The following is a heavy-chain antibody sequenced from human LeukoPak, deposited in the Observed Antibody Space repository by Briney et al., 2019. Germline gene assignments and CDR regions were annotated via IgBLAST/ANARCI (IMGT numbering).Heavy chain of an antibody. Sequence: PSETLSLTCSVSGYSIRSGYHWAWFRQAPGKGLEWVSYISSSGSTIYYADSVKGRFTISRDNAKNSLYLQMNSLRAEDTAVYYCARDRPSYDSSGYYLDYWGQGTLVTVSS. CDR2: ISSSGSTI. D-gene: IGHD3-22*01. V-gene: IGHV3-11*04. CDR3: ARDRPSYDSSGYYLDY. J-gene: IGHJ4*02. CDR1: GYSIRSGYH.